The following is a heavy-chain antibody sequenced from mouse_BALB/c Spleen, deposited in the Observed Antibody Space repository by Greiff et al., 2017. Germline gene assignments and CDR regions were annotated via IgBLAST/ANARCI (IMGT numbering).Heavy chain of an antibody. Sequence: EVQGVESGGGLVQPGGSRKLSCAASGFTFSSFGMHWVRQAPEKGLEWVAYISSGSSTIYYADTVKGRFTISRDNPKNTLFLQMTSLRSEDTAMYYCARSGLSYYYAMDYWGQGTSVTVSS. J-gene: IGHJ4*01. CDR3: ARSGLSYYYAMDY. CDR2: ISSGSSTI. V-gene: IGHV5-17*02. D-gene: IGHD3-1*01. CDR1: GFTFSSFG.